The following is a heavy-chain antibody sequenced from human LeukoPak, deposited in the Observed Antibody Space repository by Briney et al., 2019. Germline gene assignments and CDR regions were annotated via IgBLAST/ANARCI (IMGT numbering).Heavy chain of an antibody. D-gene: IGHD1-26*01. Sequence: ASVKVSCKASGYTFTSCDINWLRQATGQGLEWMGWMNPNSGNTGYAQKFQGRVTMTRNTSISTDSMELSSLTSEDTAVYYCARSSGSGSYSEGGFDYWGQGTLVTVSS. CDR3: ARSSGSGSYSEGGFDY. V-gene: IGHV1-8*01. CDR1: GYTFTSCD. CDR2: MNPNSGNT. J-gene: IGHJ4*02.